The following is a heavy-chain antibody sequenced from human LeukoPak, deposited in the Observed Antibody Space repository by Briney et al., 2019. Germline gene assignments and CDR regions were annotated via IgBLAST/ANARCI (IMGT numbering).Heavy chain of an antibody. D-gene: IGHD3-10*01. J-gene: IGHJ3*02. V-gene: IGHV4-61*02. CDR3: ARGWFGDVFDI. CDR1: GGSISSGSYY. CDR2: ISTSGST. Sequence: KTSETLSLTCTVSGGSISSGSYYWNWIRQTAGKGLEWIGRISTSGSTNYNPSLKSRVTISLDTSKNHFSLKLSSVTAADTAVYYCARGWFGDVFDIWGQGTVVTVSS.